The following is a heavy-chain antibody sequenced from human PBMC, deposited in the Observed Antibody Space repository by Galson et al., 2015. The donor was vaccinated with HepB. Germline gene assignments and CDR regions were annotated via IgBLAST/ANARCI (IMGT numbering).Heavy chain of an antibody. CDR2: IWHDGGNK. V-gene: IGHV3-33*01. D-gene: IGHD6-13*01. J-gene: IGHJ4*02. CDR1: GFTFSRNS. Sequence: SLRLSCAASGFTFSRNSMHWVRQAPGKGLEWVAVIWHDGGNKYYADSVKGRFTISRDNSKNTVSLQMNSLREEDTAVYYCARSMQLVAAADHWGQGTLVTVSS. CDR3: ARSMQLVAAADH.